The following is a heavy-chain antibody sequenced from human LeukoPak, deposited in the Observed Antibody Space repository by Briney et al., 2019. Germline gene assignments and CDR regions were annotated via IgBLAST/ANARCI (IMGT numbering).Heavy chain of an antibody. CDR3: ASGRWELPTGNWFDP. Sequence: ASVKVSCKASGYTFTGYYMHWVRQAPGQGLEWMGWINPNSGGTNYAQEFQGRVTMTRDTSISTAYMELSRLRSDDTAVYYCASGRWELPTGNWFDPWGQGTLVTVSS. CDR1: GYTFTGYY. CDR2: INPNSGGT. J-gene: IGHJ5*02. D-gene: IGHD1-26*01. V-gene: IGHV1-2*02.